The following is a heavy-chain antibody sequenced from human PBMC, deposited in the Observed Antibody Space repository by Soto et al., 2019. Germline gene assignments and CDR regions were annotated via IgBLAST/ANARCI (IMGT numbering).Heavy chain of an antibody. V-gene: IGHV1-18*01. J-gene: IGHJ4*02. CDR2: ISPSNGQT. Sequence: QVQLVQSGTEVKKPGASVKVSCKASGYTFSNFGLSWVRQAPGQGLEWMGWISPSNGQTIYAQNSHGRVTMTTDTSTATAHMELRSLISDVTAVYYCARVIMIFGVANLGSYFDYWGQGTRVTVSA. CDR3: ARVIMIFGVANLGSYFDY. CDR1: GYTFSNFG. D-gene: IGHD3-3*01.